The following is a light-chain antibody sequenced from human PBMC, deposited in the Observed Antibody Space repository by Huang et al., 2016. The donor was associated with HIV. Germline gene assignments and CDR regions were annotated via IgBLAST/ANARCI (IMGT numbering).Light chain of an antibody. V-gene: IGKV1-39*01. Sequence: DIQMTQSPSSLSASVGDRISITCRASQTISTFLNWYQQKPGKAPKLLIYEASNLQSWVSSRFSGTGSGTLFTLTVTGLLPDDFATYFCQQTSSVPLTFGGGTKVEMK. CDR2: EAS. CDR3: QQTSSVPLT. CDR1: QTISTF. J-gene: IGKJ4*01.